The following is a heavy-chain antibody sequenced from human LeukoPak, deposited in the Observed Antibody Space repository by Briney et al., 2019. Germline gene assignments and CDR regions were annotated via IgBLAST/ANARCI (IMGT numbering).Heavy chain of an antibody. Sequence: SVKVSCKSSGGPFDNYAINWVRQAPGQGLEWMGRIIPSLNRANYAQIRVTITADKSTATAYMELSGLRYEDTAVYYCARRTDRVDDAFDVWGQGAMVTVSS. CDR1: GGPFDNYA. CDR3: ARRTDRVDDAFDV. V-gene: IGHV1-69*04. CDR2: IIPSLNRA. J-gene: IGHJ3*01. D-gene: IGHD3/OR15-3a*01.